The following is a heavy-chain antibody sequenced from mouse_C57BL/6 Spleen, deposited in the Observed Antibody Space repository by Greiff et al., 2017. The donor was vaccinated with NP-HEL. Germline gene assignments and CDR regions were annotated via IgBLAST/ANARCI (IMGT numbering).Heavy chain of an antibody. V-gene: IGHV1-82*01. D-gene: IGHD2-4*01. J-gene: IGHJ2*01. CDR3: ASNEAYDYGRGPDY. CDR2: IYPGDGDT. Sequence: QVQLQQSGPELVKPGASVKISCKASGYAFSSSWMNWVKQRPGKGLEWIGRIYPGDGDTNYNGKFKGKATLTADKSSSTAYMQLSILTSEDSAVYFCASNEAYDYGRGPDYWGQGTTLTVSS. CDR1: GYAFSSSW.